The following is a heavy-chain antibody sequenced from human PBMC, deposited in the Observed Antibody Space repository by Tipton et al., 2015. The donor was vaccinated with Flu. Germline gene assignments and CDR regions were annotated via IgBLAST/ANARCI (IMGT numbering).Heavy chain of an antibody. J-gene: IGHJ2*01. D-gene: IGHD2/OR15-2a*01. Sequence: SLRLSCAASGFTFSSYEMNWVRQAPGKGLEWVSYISSSGSTIYYADSVKGRFTISRDNAKNSLYLQMNSLRAEDTAVYYCARGIGSLLRGAWYFDLWGRGTLVTVSS. V-gene: IGHV3-48*03. CDR1: GFTFSSYE. CDR2: ISSSGSTI. CDR3: ARGIGSLLRGAWYFDL.